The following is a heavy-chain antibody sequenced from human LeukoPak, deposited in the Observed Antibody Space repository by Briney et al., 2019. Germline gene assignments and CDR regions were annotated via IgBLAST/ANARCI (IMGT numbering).Heavy chain of an antibody. D-gene: IGHD3-9*01. CDR1: GGTFSSYA. CDR3: ARDLPHVLRYFDWLSGDDAFDI. V-gene: IGHV1-46*01. Sequence: ASVKVSCKASGGTFSSYAISLVRQAPRQGLEWMGIINPSGGSTSYAQKFQGRVTMTRDTSTSTVYMELSSLRSEDTAVYYCARDLPHVLRYFDWLSGDDAFDIWGQGTMVTVSS. J-gene: IGHJ3*02. CDR2: INPSGGST.